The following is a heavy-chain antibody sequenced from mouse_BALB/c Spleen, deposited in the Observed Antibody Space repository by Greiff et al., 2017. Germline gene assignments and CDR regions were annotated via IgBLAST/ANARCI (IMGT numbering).Heavy chain of an antibody. J-gene: IGHJ4*01. D-gene: IGHD1-1*01. CDR3: ARSVVARDYYAMDY. CDR2: INPSSGYT. V-gene: IGHV1-4*01. Sequence: VQLQESGAELARPGASVKMSCKASGYTFTSYTMHWVKQRPGQGLEWIGYINPSSGYTNYNQKFKDKATLTADKSSSTAYMQLSSLTSEDSAVSYCARSVVARDYYAMDYWGQGTSVTVSS. CDR1: GYTFTSYT.